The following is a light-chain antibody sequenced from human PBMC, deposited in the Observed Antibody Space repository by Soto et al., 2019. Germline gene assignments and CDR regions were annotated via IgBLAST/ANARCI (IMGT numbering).Light chain of an antibody. J-gene: IGLJ1*01. CDR1: SSNIGGNS. V-gene: IGLV1-51*01. CDR2: DDD. CDR3: GWGESSLSAYV. Sequence: QSVLTQPPSVSAAPGQRVTISCSGSSSNIGGNSVSWYQQLPGTAPKLLIYDDDKRPSGIPDRFSGSKSGPSAPLGITGFQTGDEADYDCGWGESSLSAYVVGTGTKLTVL.